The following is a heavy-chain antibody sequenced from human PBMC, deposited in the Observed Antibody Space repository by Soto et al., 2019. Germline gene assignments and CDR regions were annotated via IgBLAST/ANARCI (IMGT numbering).Heavy chain of an antibody. J-gene: IGHJ4*02. D-gene: IGHD6-19*01. CDR1: GFTFSSYA. Sequence: EVQVLESGGGLVQPGGSLRLSCAASGFTFSSYAMSSVRQAPGKGLEWVSAMSGSGGSTYYADSVKGRFTISRDNSKNTLYLQMNSLRAEDTAVYYCAKDKGVGQWLVLDYWGQGTLVTVSS. CDR3: AKDKGVGQWLVLDY. CDR2: MSGSGGST. V-gene: IGHV3-23*01.